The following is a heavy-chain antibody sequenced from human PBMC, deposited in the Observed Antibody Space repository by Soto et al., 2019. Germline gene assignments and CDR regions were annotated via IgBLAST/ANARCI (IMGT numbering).Heavy chain of an antibody. CDR1: GYSFTSYW. Sequence: GESLKISCKGSGYSFTSYWIAWVRQVPGKGLELMGVIYPGDSDIRYSPSFQGQVTISADKSISTAYLQWSSLKASDSAMYFCARYDYTNDIYSIDSWGRGTLVTVSS. D-gene: IGHD2-8*01. J-gene: IGHJ4*02. CDR3: ARYDYTNDIYSIDS. CDR2: IYPGDSDI. V-gene: IGHV5-51*01.